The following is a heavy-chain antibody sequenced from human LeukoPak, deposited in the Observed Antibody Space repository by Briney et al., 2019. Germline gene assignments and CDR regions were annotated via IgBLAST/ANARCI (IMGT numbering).Heavy chain of an antibody. Sequence: KPSETLSLTCAVYGGSFSGYYWSWIRQPPGKGLEWIGEINHSGSTNYNPSLKSRVTISVDTSKNQFSLKLSSVTAADTAVYYCARGRVGYCSSTSCYDYPGYWGQGTLVTVSS. J-gene: IGHJ4*02. CDR2: INHSGST. D-gene: IGHD2-2*01. CDR3: ARGRVGYCSSTSCYDYPGY. V-gene: IGHV4-34*01. CDR1: GGSFSGYY.